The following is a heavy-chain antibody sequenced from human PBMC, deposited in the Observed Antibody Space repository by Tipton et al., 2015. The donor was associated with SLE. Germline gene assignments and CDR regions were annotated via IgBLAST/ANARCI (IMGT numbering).Heavy chain of an antibody. CDR1: GFTFSSYA. V-gene: IGHV3-74*01. CDR3: ARPYDFWSGNGMDV. CDR2: NSDGSST. J-gene: IGHJ6*02. Sequence: SLRLSCAASGFTFSSYAMSWVRQAPGKGLVWVSRNSDGSSTSYADSVKGRFTISRDNAKNTLYLQMNSLRAEDTAVYYCARPYDFWSGNGMDVWGQGTTVTVSS. D-gene: IGHD3-3*01.